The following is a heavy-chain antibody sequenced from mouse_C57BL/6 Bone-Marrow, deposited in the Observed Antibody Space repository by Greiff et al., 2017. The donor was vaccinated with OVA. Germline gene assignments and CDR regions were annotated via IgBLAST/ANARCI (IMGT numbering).Heavy chain of an antibody. V-gene: IGHV1-61*01. CDR2: IYPSDSET. CDR3: AKIYDYGSIDQVWFAY. J-gene: IGHJ3*01. CDR1: GSTFTSYW. D-gene: IGHD1-1*01. Sequence: QVQLQQPGAELVRPGSSVKLSCKASGSTFTSYWMDWVKQRPGQGLEWIGNIYPSDSETHYNQKFKDKATLTVDKSSSTAYMQLSSLTSEDSAVYYCAKIYDYGSIDQVWFAYWGQGTLVTVSA.